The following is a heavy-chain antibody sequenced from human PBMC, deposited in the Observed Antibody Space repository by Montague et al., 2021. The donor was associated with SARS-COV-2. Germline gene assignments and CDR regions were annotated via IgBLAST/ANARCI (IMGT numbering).Heavy chain of an antibody. CDR2: IFYSGST. Sequence: SETLSLTCTVSGGSISRYSWSWIRQPPGKGLEWIGSIFYSGSTNYNPSLKSRVTISVDTSKKQFSLKLSSVTAADTAVYYCARLGLGGYDILTGYYQSGMDVWGQGTTVTVS. D-gene: IGHD3-9*01. CDR3: ARLGLGGYDILTGYYQSGMDV. V-gene: IGHV4-59*08. CDR1: GGSISRYS. J-gene: IGHJ6*02.